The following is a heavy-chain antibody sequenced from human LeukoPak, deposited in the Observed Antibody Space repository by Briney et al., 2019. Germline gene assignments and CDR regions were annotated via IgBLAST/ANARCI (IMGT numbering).Heavy chain of an antibody. J-gene: IGHJ4*02. V-gene: IGHV4-4*07. Sequence: SETLSLTCTVSGDSKSRLHWRWLRQPAGKGLEWIGRIYSSGNTNYNPSLKSRVTISVDTSKNQFSLKLTSVTAADTAVYYCARLAAYCSTTSCSFDSCGRGSLVAVSS. CDR2: IYSSGNT. CDR3: ARLAAYCSTTSCSFDS. D-gene: IGHD2-2*01. CDR1: GDSKSRLH.